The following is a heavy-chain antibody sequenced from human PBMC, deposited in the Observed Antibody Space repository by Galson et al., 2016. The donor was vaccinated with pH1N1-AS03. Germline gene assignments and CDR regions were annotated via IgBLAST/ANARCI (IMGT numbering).Heavy chain of an antibody. CDR2: IKSKTDGGTI. CDR3: TATYCSRRDYCYYY. Sequence: SLRLSCAASGFTFNNAWMSWVRQAPGKGLEWVGRIKSKTDGGTIDYAAPAKGRFTISRHDSIDTLFLQMSSLKTEDTAVYYCTATYCSRRDYCYYYWGQGTLVTVSS. V-gene: IGHV3-15*01. D-gene: IGHD2-21*02. J-gene: IGHJ4*02. CDR1: GFTFNNAW.